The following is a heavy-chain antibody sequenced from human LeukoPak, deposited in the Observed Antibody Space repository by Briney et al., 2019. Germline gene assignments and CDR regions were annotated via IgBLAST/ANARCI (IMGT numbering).Heavy chain of an antibody. CDR2: ISAYNGNT. V-gene: IGHV1-18*01. J-gene: IGHJ6*02. CDR3: AREGLRYFDWLLPGEGYYYGMDV. D-gene: IGHD3-9*01. Sequence: ASVKVSCKASGYTFTSYGISWVRQAPGQGLAWMGWISAYNGNTNYAQKLQGRVTMTTDTSTSTAYMELRSLRSDDTAVYYCAREGLRYFDWLLPGEGYYYGMDVWGQGTTVTVSS. CDR1: GYTFTSYG.